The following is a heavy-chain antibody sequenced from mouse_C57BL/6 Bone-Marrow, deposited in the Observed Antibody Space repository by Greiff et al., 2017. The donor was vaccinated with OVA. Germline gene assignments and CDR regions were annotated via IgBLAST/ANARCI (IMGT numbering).Heavy chain of an antibody. D-gene: IGHD1-1*01. V-gene: IGHV1-72*01. CDR3: ASRGITTVPYWYFDV. Sequence: VQLQQSGAELVKPGASVKLSCKASGYTFTSYWMHWVKQRPGRGLEWIGRIDPNSGGTKYNEKFKSKATLTVDKPSSTAYMQLSSLTSEDSAVYYCASRGITTVPYWYFDVWGTGTTVTVSS. J-gene: IGHJ1*03. CDR2: IDPNSGGT. CDR1: GYTFTSYW.